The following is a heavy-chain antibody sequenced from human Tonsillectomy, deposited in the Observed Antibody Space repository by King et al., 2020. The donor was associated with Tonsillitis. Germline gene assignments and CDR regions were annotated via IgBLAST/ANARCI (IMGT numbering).Heavy chain of an antibody. CDR1: GYTFSSYA. D-gene: IGHD3-10*01. J-gene: IGHJ4*02. V-gene: IGHV1-18*04. CDR3: ARDPRDYYGSGSHPWYDPFFDS. CDR2: INADNGNT. Sequence: QLVQSGAEVKKPGASVKVSCKASGYTFSSYAISWVRQAPGQGLEWMGLINADNGNTNYAQQLQGRVTMTTDTSTSTAYMELRSLRSDDTAVYYCARDPRDYYGSGSHPWYDPFFDSWGQGTLVPVSS.